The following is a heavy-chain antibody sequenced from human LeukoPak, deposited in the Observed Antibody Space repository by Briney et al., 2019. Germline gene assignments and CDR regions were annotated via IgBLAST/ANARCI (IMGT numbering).Heavy chain of an antibody. CDR3: ARGGDILTEFDY. J-gene: IGHJ4*02. CDR1: GGTFSNYA. CDR2: IIPIFGTA. Sequence: ASVKVSCKASGGTFSNYAISWVRQAPGQGLEWMGGIIPIFGTANYAQKFQGRVTITADESTSTAYMELSSLRSEDTAVYYCARGGDILTEFDYSGQGTLVTASS. V-gene: IGHV1-69*13. D-gene: IGHD3-9*01.